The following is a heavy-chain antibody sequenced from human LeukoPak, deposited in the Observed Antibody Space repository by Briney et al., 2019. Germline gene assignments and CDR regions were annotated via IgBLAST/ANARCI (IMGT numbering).Heavy chain of an antibody. CDR3: AREYGDYAYYFDY. V-gene: IGHV1-2*02. CDR2: INPNSVGT. J-gene: IGHJ4*02. D-gene: IGHD4-17*01. Sequence: ASVKVSCKASGYTFTGYYMHWGRQAPGQGLEWMGWINPNSVGTNYAQKFQGRVTMTRDTSISTAYMELSRLRSDDTAVYYCAREYGDYAYYFDYWGQGTLVTVSS. CDR1: GYTFTGYY.